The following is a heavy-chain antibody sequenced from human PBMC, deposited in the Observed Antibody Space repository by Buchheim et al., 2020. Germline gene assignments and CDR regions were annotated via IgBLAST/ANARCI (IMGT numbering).Heavy chain of an antibody. CDR2: ISSSGSTI. D-gene: IGHD6-19*01. Sequence: EVQLVESGGGLVQPGGSLRLSCAASGFTFSSYEMNWVRQAPGKGLEWVSYISSSGSTIYYADSVKGRFTISRDNAKNSLYLQMNSLRAEDTAVYYRARDGRQWLAVDRPFDYWGQGTL. V-gene: IGHV3-48*03. J-gene: IGHJ4*02. CDR3: ARDGRQWLAVDRPFDY. CDR1: GFTFSSYE.